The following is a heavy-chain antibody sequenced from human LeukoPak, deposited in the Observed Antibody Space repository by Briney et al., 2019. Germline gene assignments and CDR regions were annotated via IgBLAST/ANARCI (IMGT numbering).Heavy chain of an antibody. V-gene: IGHV1-69*02. CDR1: RGTFSSYT. J-gene: IGHJ5*02. CDR3: ARHCSSTSCYGRGGWFDP. D-gene: IGHD2-2*01. CDR2: IIPILGIA. Sequence: WASVKVSCKASRGTFSSYTISWVRQAPGQGLEWMGRIIPILGIANYAQKFQGRVTITADKSTSTAYMELSSLRSEDTAVYYCARHCSSTSCYGRGGWFDPWGQGTLVTVSS.